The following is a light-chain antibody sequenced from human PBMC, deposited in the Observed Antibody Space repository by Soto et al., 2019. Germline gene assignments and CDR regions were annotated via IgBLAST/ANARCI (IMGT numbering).Light chain of an antibody. CDR1: QSLLHSNGHNY. CDR3: MQSTQLPPT. J-gene: IGKJ5*01. CDR2: EVS. V-gene: IGKV2D-29*02. Sequence: EIVVTQSPLSLPVTPGEPASISCRPSQSLLHSNGHNYLEWYLXKPGQSPQLXIYEVSTRVSGVPDRFSGSVSGTDLTLEISRVETVDGGIYYGMQSTQLPPTFGQGTRLEIK.